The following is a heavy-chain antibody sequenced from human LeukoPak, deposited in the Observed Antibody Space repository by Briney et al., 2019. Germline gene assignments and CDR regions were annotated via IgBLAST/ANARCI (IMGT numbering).Heavy chain of an antibody. CDR1: GFTFSSYG. J-gene: IGHJ4*02. D-gene: IGHD6-19*01. Sequence: PGRSLRLSYAASGFTFSSYGMHWVRQAPGKGLEWVAVISYDGSNKYYADSVKGRFTISRDNSKNTLYLQMNSLRAEDTAVYYCATRTYSSGWYATPLWSQGTLVTVSS. CDR2: ISYDGSNK. CDR3: ATRTYSSGWYATPL. V-gene: IGHV3-30*03.